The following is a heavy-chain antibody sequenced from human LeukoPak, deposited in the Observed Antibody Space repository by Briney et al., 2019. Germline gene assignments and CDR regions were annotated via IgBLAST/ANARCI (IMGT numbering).Heavy chain of an antibody. CDR3: ARDVVAATQTFSYGMDV. CDR2: VWYDGSNK. V-gene: IGHV3-33*01. CDR1: GFTFSTFG. J-gene: IGHJ6*02. Sequence: GRSLRPSCAASGFTFSTFGIHWVRPAPPKGLERVAIVWYDGSNKYYADSVKGRFTISREHPKNKRYLRMNSLRAEDTAVYYCARDVVAATQTFSYGMDVWGQGTTVTVSS. D-gene: IGHD2-15*01.